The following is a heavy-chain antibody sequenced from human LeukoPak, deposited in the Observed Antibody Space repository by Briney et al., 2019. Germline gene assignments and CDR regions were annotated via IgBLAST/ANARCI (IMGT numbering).Heavy chain of an antibody. CDR3: AKDYCSSSIDY. V-gene: IGHV3-23*01. D-gene: IGHD6-6*01. J-gene: IGHJ4*02. CDR2: IGGSGETT. CDR1: GFTFSTYG. Sequence: GGSLRLSCAASGFTFSTYGMSWVRQAPGKGLEWVAIIGGSGETTIYGDSVKGRLTISRDNSKNTLYLQMNSLRAEDTAVYYCAKDYCSSSIDYWGQGTLVTVSS.